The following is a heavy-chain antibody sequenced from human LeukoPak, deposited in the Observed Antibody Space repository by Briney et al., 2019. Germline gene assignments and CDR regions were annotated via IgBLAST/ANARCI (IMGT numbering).Heavy chain of an antibody. CDR2: IYPGDSDT. V-gene: IGHV5-51*01. D-gene: IGHD6-13*01. Sequence: GESLKISCKGSGYSFTNYWIGWVRQMPGKGLEWMGIIYPGDSDTRYSPSFQGQVTISADKSINTAYLQWSSLKASDTAMYYCARRGLYSSSWGRGFDYWGQGTLVTVSS. CDR1: GYSFTNYW. J-gene: IGHJ4*02. CDR3: ARRGLYSSSWGRGFDY.